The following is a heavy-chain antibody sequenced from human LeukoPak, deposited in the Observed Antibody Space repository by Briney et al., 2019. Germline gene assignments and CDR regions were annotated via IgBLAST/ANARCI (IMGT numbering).Heavy chain of an antibody. D-gene: IGHD2-2*01. CDR3: ARHDAVPVIRRGFDL. CDR2: IFYSGAT. J-gene: IGHJ5*02. CDR1: SGSLINYY. Sequence: PSETLSLTCTVSSGSLINYYWSWIRQPPGKGLEWVGYIFYSGATYYNPSLESRVTISVDTSNNQFSLNLKFVTAADTAVYFCARHDAVPVIRRGFDLWGQGTLVTGAS. V-gene: IGHV4-59*08.